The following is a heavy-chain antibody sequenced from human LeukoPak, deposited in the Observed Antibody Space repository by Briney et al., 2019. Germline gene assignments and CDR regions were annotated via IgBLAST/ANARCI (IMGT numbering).Heavy chain of an antibody. D-gene: IGHD2-2*01. Sequence: SETLSLTCTVSGGSISSYYWSWIRQPPGKGLEWIGYIYYSGSTNYNPSLKSRVTISVDTSKNQFSLKLSSVTAADTAVYYCARHNVYCSSTSCPDRDDAFDIWGQGTMVTVSS. V-gene: IGHV4-59*08. CDR3: ARHNVYCSSTSCPDRDDAFDI. CDR1: GGSISSYY. CDR2: IYYSGST. J-gene: IGHJ3*02.